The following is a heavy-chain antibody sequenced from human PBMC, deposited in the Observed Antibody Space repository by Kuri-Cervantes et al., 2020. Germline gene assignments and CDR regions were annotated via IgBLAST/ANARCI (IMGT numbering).Heavy chain of an antibody. CDR2: ISSSGSTI. CDR1: GFTFSDYY. D-gene: IGHD2-8*02. CDR3: ARRYCTGGVCYRPEYYFDY. J-gene: IGHJ4*02. V-gene: IGHV3-11*04. Sequence: LSLTCAASGFTFSDYYMSWIRQAPGKGLEWVSYISSSGSTIYYADSVKGRFTISRDNAKNSLYLQMNSLRAEDTAVYYCARRYCTGGVCYRPEYYFDYWGQGTLVTVSS.